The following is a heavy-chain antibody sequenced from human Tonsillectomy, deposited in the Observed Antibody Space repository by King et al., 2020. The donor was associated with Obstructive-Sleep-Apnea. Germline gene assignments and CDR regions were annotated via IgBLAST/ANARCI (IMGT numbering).Heavy chain of an antibody. CDR2: IKTKTNGGTT. Sequence: VQLVESGGGLLKPGGSLRLSCAASGFTFSNAWMTWVRQAPGKAMEWVGRIKTKTNGGTTEYAAPVKGRFHTSRDDSKNTLSLQMNSLKTEDTAVYYCTPEIRWERPGGGYWGQGTLVTVSS. CDR1: GFTFSNAW. D-gene: IGHD1-26*01. J-gene: IGHJ4*02. CDR3: TPEIRWERPGGGY. V-gene: IGHV3-15*01.